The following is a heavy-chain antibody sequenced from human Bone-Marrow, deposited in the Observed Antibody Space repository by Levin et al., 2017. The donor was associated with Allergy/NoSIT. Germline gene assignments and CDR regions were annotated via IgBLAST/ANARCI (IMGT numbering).Heavy chain of an antibody. CDR3: ARHPAAAGTS. J-gene: IGHJ4*02. CDR2: IYPDDSDI. CDR1: GYSFTSYW. Sequence: GESLKISCRGSGYSFTSYWIGWVRQMPGKGLEWMGIIYPDDSDIRYSPSFQGQVTISVDKSISTAYLQWSSLKASDTAMYYCARHPAAAGTSWGQGTLVTVSS. V-gene: IGHV5-51*01. D-gene: IGHD6-13*01.